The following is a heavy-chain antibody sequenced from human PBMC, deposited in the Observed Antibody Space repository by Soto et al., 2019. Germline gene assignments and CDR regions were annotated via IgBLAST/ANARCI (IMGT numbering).Heavy chain of an antibody. J-gene: IGHJ6*03. V-gene: IGHV4-59*01. D-gene: IGHD3-22*01. Sequence: SETLSLTCTVSGGSISSYYWSWIRQPPGKGLEWIGYIYYSGSTNYNPSLKSRVTISVDTSKNQFSLKLSSVTAADTAVYYCAKIVGSGYYYYMDVWGKGTTVTVS. CDR2: IYYSGST. CDR3: AKIVGSGYYYYMDV. CDR1: GGSISSYY.